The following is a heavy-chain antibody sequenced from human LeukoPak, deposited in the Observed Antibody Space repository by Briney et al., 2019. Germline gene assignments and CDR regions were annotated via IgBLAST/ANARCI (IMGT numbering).Heavy chain of an antibody. V-gene: IGHV1-69*06. Sequence: SVKVSCKASRGTFSSYAISWVRQAPGQGLEWMGGIIPIFGTANYAQKFQGRVTITADKSTSTAYMELSSLRSEDTAVYYCARGVSDYYFDYWGQGTLVTVSS. CDR3: ARGVSDYYFDY. CDR1: RGTFSSYA. D-gene: IGHD6-13*01. J-gene: IGHJ4*02. CDR2: IIPIFGTA.